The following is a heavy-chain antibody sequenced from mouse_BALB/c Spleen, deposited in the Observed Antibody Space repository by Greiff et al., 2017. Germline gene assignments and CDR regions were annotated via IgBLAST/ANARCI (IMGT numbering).Heavy chain of an antibody. V-gene: IGHV7-3*02. CDR2: IRNKANGYTT. Sequence: DVQLVESGGGLVQPGGSLRLSCATSGFTFTDYYMSWVRQPPGKALEWLGFIRNKANGYTTEYSASVKGRFTISRDNSQSILYLQMNTLRAEDSATYYCARVRYYDYDVWYFDVWGAGTTVTVSS. CDR3: ARVRYYDYDVWYFDV. D-gene: IGHD2-4*01. J-gene: IGHJ1*01. CDR1: GFTFTDYY.